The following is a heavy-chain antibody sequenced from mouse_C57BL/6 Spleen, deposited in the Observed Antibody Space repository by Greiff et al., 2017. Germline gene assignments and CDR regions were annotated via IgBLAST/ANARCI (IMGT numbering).Heavy chain of an antibody. CDR3: ARGLSSGYPFAY. CDR2: IDPSDSYT. V-gene: IGHV1-69*01. J-gene: IGHJ3*01. Sequence: QVQLQQPGAELVMPGASVKLSCKASGYTFTSYWMHWVKQRPGQGLEWIGEIDPSDSYTHYNQKFKGKSTLTVDKSSSTAYMQLSSLTSEDSAVDYCARGLSSGYPFAYWGQGTLVTVSA. D-gene: IGHD3-2*02. CDR1: GYTFTSYW.